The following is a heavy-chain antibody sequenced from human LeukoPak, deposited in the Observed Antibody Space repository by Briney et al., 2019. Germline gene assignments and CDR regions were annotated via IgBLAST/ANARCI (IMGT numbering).Heavy chain of an antibody. V-gene: IGHV1-8*01. J-gene: IGHJ4*02. CDR2: MNPNSGNT. D-gene: IGHD4-23*01. Sequence: ASVKVSCKASGYTFTSYDINWVRQATGQGLEWMGWMNPNSGNTGYAQKFQGRVTMTRNTSISTAYMELSSLRSEDTAVYYCARYDYGGKMADYWGQETLVTVSS. CDR1: GYTFTSYD. CDR3: ARYDYGGKMADY.